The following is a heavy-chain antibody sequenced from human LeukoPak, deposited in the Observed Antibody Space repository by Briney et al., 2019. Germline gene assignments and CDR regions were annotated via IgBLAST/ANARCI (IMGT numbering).Heavy chain of an antibody. CDR3: ARAPLPFIGNYYYMDV. CDR2: INPNSGGT. CDR1: GYTFTGYY. D-gene: IGHD3-16*02. V-gene: IGHV1-2*02. Sequence: ASVKVSCKASGYTFTGYYMHWVRQAPGQGPEWMGWINPNSGGTNYAQKFQGRVTITADESTSTAYMELSSLRSEDTAVYYCARAPLPFIGNYYYMDVWGKGTTVTISS. J-gene: IGHJ6*03.